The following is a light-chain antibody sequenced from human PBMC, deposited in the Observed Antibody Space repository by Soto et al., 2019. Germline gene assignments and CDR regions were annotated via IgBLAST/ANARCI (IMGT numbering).Light chain of an antibody. V-gene: IGLV1-40*01. CDR1: SSNIWAGYD. J-gene: IGLJ2*01. CDR2: GNS. Sequence: QSALPQPPSVSGAPAQRVTSSCTGSSSNIWAGYDVHWYQHLQGTAPKLLIYGNSNRPSGVPDLFSGSKSVTSASLAITGLQSEDEADYYCHSYDSRLSGVVFGGGTKLTVL. CDR3: HSYDSRLSGVV.